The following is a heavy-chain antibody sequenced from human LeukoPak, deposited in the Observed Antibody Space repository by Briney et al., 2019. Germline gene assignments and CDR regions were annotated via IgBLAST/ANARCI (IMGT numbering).Heavy chain of an antibody. Sequence: GGSLRLSCAASGFTFTSYWMSWVRQAPGKGLEWVANIKQDGSEKNYVDSVKGRFTISRDNAKNSMYLQMNSLRVEDTAVYYCARQWLAFDYWGQGALVTVSS. V-gene: IGHV3-7*02. CDR1: GFTFTSYW. J-gene: IGHJ4*02. CDR3: ARQWLAFDY. D-gene: IGHD6-19*01. CDR2: IKQDGSEK.